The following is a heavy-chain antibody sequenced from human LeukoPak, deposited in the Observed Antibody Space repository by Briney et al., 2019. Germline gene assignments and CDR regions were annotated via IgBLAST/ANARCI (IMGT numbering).Heavy chain of an antibody. CDR2: IIPIFGTA. V-gene: IGHV1-69*13. D-gene: IGHD3-22*01. CDR1: GGTFSSFA. J-gene: IGHJ6*02. Sequence: SVKVSCKASGGTFSSFAISWVRQAPGQGLEWMGGIIPIFGTANYAQKFQGRVTITADESTSTAYMELSSLRSEDTAVYYCARDGFTYYDSSGCRVFGMEVSGQGTTVTVSS. CDR3: ARDGFTYYDSSGCRVFGMEV.